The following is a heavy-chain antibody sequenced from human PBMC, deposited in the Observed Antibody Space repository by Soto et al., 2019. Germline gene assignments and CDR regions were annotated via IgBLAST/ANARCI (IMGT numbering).Heavy chain of an antibody. D-gene: IGHD3-9*01. V-gene: IGHV1-24*01. Sequence: RPPVKVSCKVSGYTPTELSMYWVRQAPGKGLEWMGGFDPEDGETIYAQKFQGRVTMTEDTSTDTAFMELSSMRSEDTAVYYCATYQYYDILTGYLPVWGQGTMDPVSS. CDR3: ATYQYYDILTGYLPV. J-gene: IGHJ3*01. CDR1: GYTPTELS. CDR2: FDPEDGET.